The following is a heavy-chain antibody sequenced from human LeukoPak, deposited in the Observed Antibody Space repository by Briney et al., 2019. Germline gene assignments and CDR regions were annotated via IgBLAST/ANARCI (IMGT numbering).Heavy chain of an antibody. CDR2: IYNSGSST. J-gene: IGHJ4*02. CDR1: GGSISSYY. CDR3: VRDRELTY. Sequence: SETLSLTCTVSGGSISSYYWSWIRQPPGKGLEWIGYIYNSGSSTIYNPSLKSRVTISVDTSKNQFSLRLSSVTAADTAVYFCVRDRELTYWGQGTLVTVSS. D-gene: IGHD3-10*01. V-gene: IGHV4-59*01.